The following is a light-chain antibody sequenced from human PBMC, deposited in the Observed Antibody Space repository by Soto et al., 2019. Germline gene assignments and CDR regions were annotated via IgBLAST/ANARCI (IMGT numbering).Light chain of an antibody. J-gene: IGKJ1*01. CDR2: GAS. Sequence: EIVWTQSPPTLSLSPVERGTPSCTASQWVYSSYLAWYQQKPGQVPRLVMYGASSRATGIPDRFSGSGSGTDFTLTISRLQPEDFAQYWCQQYGSSPPTFGQGTKVDI. CDR3: QQYGSSPPT. CDR1: QWVYSSY. V-gene: IGKV3-20*01.